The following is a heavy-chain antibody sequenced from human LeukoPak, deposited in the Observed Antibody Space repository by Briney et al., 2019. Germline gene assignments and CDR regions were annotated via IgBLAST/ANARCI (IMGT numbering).Heavy chain of an antibody. Sequence: SGGSLRLSCAASGFTFSNAWMSWVRQAPGKGLEWVGRIKSKTDGGTTDYAAPVKGRFTISRDDSKNTLYLQMSSLKTEDTAVYYCTTESGLWFGEFYYFDYWGQGTLVTVSS. CDR1: GFTFSNAW. V-gene: IGHV3-15*01. D-gene: IGHD3-10*01. CDR2: IKSKTDGGTT. J-gene: IGHJ4*02. CDR3: TTESGLWFGEFYYFDY.